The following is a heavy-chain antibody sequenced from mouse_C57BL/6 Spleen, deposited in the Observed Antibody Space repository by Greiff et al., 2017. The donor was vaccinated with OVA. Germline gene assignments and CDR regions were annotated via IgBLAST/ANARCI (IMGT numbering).Heavy chain of an antibody. CDR1: GYAFSSSW. D-gene: IGHD1-1*01. V-gene: IGHV1-82*01. CDR2: IYPGDGDT. J-gene: IGHJ2*01. Sequence: QVQLQQSGPELVKPGASVKISCKASGYAFSSSWMNWVKQRPGKGLEWIGRIYPGDGDTNYNGKLKGKATLTSDKSASTAYMQHSSLTSEDSAVYFCSRSTTGFDYWGQGTTLTVSS. CDR3: SRSTTGFDY.